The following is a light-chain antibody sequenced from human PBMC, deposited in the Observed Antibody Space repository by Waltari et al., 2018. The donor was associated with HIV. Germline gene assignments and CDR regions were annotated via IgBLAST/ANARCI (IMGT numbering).Light chain of an antibody. V-gene: IGLV1-47*01. CDR1: PFNIGNNS. CDR3: AAWDDSLSGWV. CDR2: RHN. J-gene: IGLJ2*01. Sequence: QSVLTQPPSVSGTPGQRVSISCSGSPFNIGNNSAFWYQQFQGAAPRLLIDRHNQRPSGVPDRFSVSKSGTSASLAISGLRAEDEADFYCAAWDDSLSGWVFGGGTKLTVL.